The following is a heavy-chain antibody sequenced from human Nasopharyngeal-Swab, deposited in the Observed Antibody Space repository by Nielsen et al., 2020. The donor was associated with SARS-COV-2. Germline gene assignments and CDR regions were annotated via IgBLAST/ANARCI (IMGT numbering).Heavy chain of an antibody. D-gene: IGHD1-26*01. CDR2: LCSSSSTS. CDR1: EFTMSRYG. V-gene: IGHV3-48*02. J-gene: IGHJ4*02. Sequence: GGSLRLSCAASEFTMSRYGMPWVRQAPGKGLEWVAFLCSSSSTSYYADSVKGRFTISRDNPKHSLFLQMNSLRDEDTALYYCARDVAIVGATLENWGQGTLVTVSS. CDR3: ARDVAIVGATLEN.